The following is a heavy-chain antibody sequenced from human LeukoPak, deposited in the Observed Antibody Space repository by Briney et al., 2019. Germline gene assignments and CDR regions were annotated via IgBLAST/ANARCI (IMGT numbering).Heavy chain of an antibody. V-gene: IGHV3-48*03. J-gene: IGHJ3*02. D-gene: IGHD6-19*01. CDR3: ARLWGWRHDGFDI. CDR2: ISSSGTTI. CDR1: GLSFSTYE. Sequence: GGSLRLSCAASGLSFSTYEMNWVRQAPGKGLEWVSYISSSGTTIYYADSVKGRFTISRDNVKNSLYLQMNSLGVEDTAVYYCARLWGWRHDGFDIWGQGTMVTVSS.